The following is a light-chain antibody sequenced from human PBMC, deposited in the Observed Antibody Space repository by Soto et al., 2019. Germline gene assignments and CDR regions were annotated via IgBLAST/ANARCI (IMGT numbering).Light chain of an antibody. CDR2: GAS. J-gene: IGKJ2*01. CDR3: QQYGSSPPVT. CDR1: QDIRKD. V-gene: IGKV1-6*01. Sequence: AIQMTQSPSSLSASVGDRVTITCRASQDIRKDLAWYQQKPGKAPQILIYGASTLQTGVASRFSGSGSATDFTLTISSLQPEDSAAYYCQQYGSSPPVTFGQGTKLEIK.